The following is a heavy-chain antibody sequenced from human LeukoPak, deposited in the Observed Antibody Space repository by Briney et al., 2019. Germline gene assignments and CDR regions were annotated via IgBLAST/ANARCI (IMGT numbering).Heavy chain of an antibody. CDR3: ARPFGSAGAFDI. V-gene: IGHV3-7*01. Sequence: PGGSLRLSCAASGFTFSSYWTIWVRQAPGKGLELVANIKQDGSEKYYVDSVKVRFTISKENAKNSLYMQMNSLRAEDTDVYYCARPFGSAGAFDIWGQGTMVTVSS. J-gene: IGHJ3*02. D-gene: IGHD3-10*01. CDR2: IKQDGSEK. CDR1: GFTFSSYW.